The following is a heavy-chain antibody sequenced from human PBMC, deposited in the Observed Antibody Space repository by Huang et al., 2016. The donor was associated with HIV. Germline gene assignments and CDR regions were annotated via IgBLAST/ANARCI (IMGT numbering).Heavy chain of an antibody. CDR2: FFYDGNT. CDR3: AAMVRGVISYFDY. J-gene: IGHJ4*02. D-gene: IGHD3-10*01. CDR1: DGSISSSSYY. V-gene: IGHV4-39*01. Sequence: QLHLQESGPGLVKPSETLSLHCTVSDGSISSSSYYWGWIRQPPGKGLEWIATFFYDGNTYDNPSLKSRVTISVDTSKNQFSLNLSSVTAADTAVYYCAAMVRGVISYFDYWGQGTLVTVSS.